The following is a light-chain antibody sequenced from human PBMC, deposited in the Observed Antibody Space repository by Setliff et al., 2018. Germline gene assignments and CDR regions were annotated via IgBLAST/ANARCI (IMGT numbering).Light chain of an antibody. J-gene: IGLJ1*01. CDR2: GVS. V-gene: IGLV2-14*01. CDR3: SSYTSNTFV. CDR1: SRDVGGYNF. Sequence: ALTQPAAVSGSPGQSIAISCTGTSRDVGGYNFVSWYQQHPDKAPQLIIYGVSKRPSGVSDRFSGSKSGNTASLTISGLQVEDEADYYCSSYTSNTFVFAAGTKVTVL.